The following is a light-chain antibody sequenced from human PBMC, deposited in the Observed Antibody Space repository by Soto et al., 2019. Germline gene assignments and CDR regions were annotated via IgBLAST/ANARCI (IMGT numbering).Light chain of an antibody. CDR2: AAS. CDR3: LQDHNYPRT. V-gene: IGKV1-6*01. CDR1: QDIKNE. J-gene: IGKJ1*01. Sequence: AIQMTQSTSSLSASVGDRVTITCRASQDIKNELGWYQQKPGKASKVLIYAASTLQSGVPSRFSGGGSGTDFTLTITSLQPEDFATYYCLQDHNYPRTFGQGTRVEIK.